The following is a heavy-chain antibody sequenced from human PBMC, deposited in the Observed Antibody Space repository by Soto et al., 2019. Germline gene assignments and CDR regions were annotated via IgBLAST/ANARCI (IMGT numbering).Heavy chain of an antibody. Sequence: EVQLVESGGGLVQPGGSLRLSCAASGFTFSTYSMNWVRQAPGKGLEWVSYITSSSSTIYYADSVKGRFTISRDNAKHSLYMQMNSLRDEDTAVYYCARPVAGDWYFDLWGRGTLVTVSS. CDR1: GFTFSTYS. D-gene: IGHD6-19*01. CDR2: ITSSSSTI. V-gene: IGHV3-48*02. J-gene: IGHJ2*01. CDR3: ARPVAGDWYFDL.